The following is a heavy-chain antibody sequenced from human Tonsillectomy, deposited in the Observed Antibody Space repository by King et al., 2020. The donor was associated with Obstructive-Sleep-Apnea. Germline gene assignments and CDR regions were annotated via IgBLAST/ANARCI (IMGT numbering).Heavy chain of an antibody. CDR3: ASGGEDYGGNVYYFDY. CDR2: IYYSGST. Sequence: VQLQESGPGLVKPSQTLSLTCTVSGGSISSGGYFWSWIRQHPGKGLEWIGYIYYSGSTYYNPSLKSRVTISVDTSKNQFSLKLSSVTAADTAVYYCASGGEDYGGNVYYFDYWGQGTLVTVSS. CDR1: GGSISSGGYF. J-gene: IGHJ4*02. V-gene: IGHV4-31*03. D-gene: IGHD4-23*01.